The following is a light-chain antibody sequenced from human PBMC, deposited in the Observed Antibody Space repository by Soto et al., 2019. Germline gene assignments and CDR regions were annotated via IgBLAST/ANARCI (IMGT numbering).Light chain of an antibody. V-gene: IGLV2-14*03. CDR2: DVS. CDR3: SSYTGTNTLF. J-gene: IGLJ2*01. CDR1: SSDVGGYNS. Sequence: QSVLTQPASVSGSPGQSITISCTGTSSDVGGYNSVSWYQQHPDKAPQLKIFDVSNRPSGISDRFSGSKSGNTASLTISGLQAENGADYYCSSYTGTNTLFFGGGTKVTAL.